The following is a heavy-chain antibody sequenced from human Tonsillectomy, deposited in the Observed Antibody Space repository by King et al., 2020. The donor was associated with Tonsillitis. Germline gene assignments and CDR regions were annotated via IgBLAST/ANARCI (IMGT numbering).Heavy chain of an antibody. J-gene: IGHJ3*02. V-gene: IGHV3-66*01. Sequence: QLVQSGGGLVQPGGSLRLSCAASGFTVSSNYMSWVRQAPGKGLEWVSVIYSGGSTYYADSVKGGFTISRDNSKNTLYLETNSLRAEDTAVYYCARGYYDDAFDIWGQGTMVTVSS. D-gene: IGHD3-22*01. CDR2: IYSGGST. CDR3: ARGYYDDAFDI. CDR1: GFTVSSNY.